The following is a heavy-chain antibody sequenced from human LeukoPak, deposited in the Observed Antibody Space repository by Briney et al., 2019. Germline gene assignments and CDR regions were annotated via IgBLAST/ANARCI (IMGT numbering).Heavy chain of an antibody. D-gene: IGHD3-3*01. CDR1: GFTFSDYY. CDR2: ISSSGSTI. Sequence: PGGSLRFSCAASGFTFSDYYMSWIRQAPGKGLEWVSYISSSGSTIYYADSVKGRFTISRDNAKNSLYLQMNSLRAEDTAVYYCARSYDFWSGSMHYYYGMDVWGQGTTVTVSS. J-gene: IGHJ6*02. V-gene: IGHV3-11*01. CDR3: ARSYDFWSGSMHYYYGMDV.